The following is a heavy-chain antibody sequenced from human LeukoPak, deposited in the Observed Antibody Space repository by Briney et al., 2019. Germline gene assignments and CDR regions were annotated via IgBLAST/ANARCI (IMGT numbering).Heavy chain of an antibody. J-gene: IGHJ4*02. D-gene: IGHD2-2*01. CDR2: INHSGST. CDR1: GGSFSGYY. CDR3: ASSCYCSSTSCQPCFDY. Sequence: SETLSLTCAVYGGSFSGYYWSWIRQPPGKGLEWIGEINHSGSTNYNPSLKSRVTISVDTSKNQFSLKLSSVTAADTAVYYCASSCYCSSTSCQPCFDYWGQGTLVTVSS. V-gene: IGHV4-34*01.